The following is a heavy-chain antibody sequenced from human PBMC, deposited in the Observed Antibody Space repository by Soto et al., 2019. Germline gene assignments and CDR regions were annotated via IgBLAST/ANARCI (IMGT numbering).Heavy chain of an antibody. CDR2: IYHSGST. Sequence: SETLSLTCAVSGGSISSSNWWSWVRQPPGKGLEWIGEIYHSGSTNYNPSLKSRVTISVDKSKNQFSLKLSYVTAADPDVYYCARKRAAPFGYYYYGMDVWGQGTTVTVSS. V-gene: IGHV4-4*02. CDR3: ARKRAAPFGYYYYGMDV. CDR1: GGSISSSNW. D-gene: IGHD6-6*01. J-gene: IGHJ6*02.